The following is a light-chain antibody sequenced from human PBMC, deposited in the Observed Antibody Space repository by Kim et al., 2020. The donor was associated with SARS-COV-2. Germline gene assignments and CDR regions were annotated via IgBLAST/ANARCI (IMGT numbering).Light chain of an antibody. CDR1: QSISSY. V-gene: IGKV1-39*01. J-gene: IGKJ2*01. Sequence: ASVGDRVTITCRASQSISSYLNWYQQKPGKAPKLLIYAASSLQSGVPSRFSGSGSGTDFTLTISSLQPEDFATYYCQQSYSTPMYTFGQGTNLEI. CDR2: AAS. CDR3: QQSYSTPMYT.